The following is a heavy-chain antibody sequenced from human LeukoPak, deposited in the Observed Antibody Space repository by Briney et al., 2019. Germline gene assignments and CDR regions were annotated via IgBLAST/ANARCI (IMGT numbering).Heavy chain of an antibody. V-gene: IGHV1-24*01. J-gene: IGHJ4*02. D-gene: IGHD1-7*01. CDR1: GYTLTELS. CDR3: ATDLTGGTLQTGTTGY. Sequence: ASVKVSCKVSGYTLTELSMHWVRQAPGKGLEWMGGFDPEDGETIYAQKFQGRVTMTEDTSTDTAYMELSSLRSEDTAVYYCATDLTGGTLQTGTTGYWGQGTLVTVSS. CDR2: FDPEDGET.